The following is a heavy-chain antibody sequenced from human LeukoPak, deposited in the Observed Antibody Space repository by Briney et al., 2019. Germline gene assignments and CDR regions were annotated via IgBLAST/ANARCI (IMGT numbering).Heavy chain of an antibody. D-gene: IGHD3-22*01. Sequence: PSETLSLTCTVSGGSISSGDYYWSWIRQPPGKGLEWIGYIYYSGSTYYNPSLKSRVTISVDTSKNQFSLKLSSVTAADTAVYYCARDQGYYDSSGSSGAFDIWGQGTMVTVSS. V-gene: IGHV4-30-4*01. J-gene: IGHJ3*02. CDR2: IYYSGST. CDR1: GGSISSGDYY. CDR3: ARDQGYYDSSGSSGAFDI.